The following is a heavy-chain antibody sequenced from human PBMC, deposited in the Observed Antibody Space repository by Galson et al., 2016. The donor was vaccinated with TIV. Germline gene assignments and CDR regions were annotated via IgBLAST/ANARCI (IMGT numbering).Heavy chain of an antibody. CDR2: IWFDGTNE. J-gene: IGHJ4*02. D-gene: IGHD4/OR15-4a*01. Sequence: SLRLSCAASGITFSSYGMHWVRQAPGKGLEWVALIWFDGTNEYYADAVKGRFTISRGNSKSTLYLQMDSLRVEDTAVYFCAIDRLWAELREPFDLWGQGTLVTVSS. CDR1: GITFSSYG. CDR3: AIDRLWAELREPFDL. V-gene: IGHV3-33*01.